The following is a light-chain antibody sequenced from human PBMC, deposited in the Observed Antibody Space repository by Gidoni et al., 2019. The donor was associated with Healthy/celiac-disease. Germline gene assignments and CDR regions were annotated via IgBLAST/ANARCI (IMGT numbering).Light chain of an antibody. V-gene: IGLV3-1*01. CDR1: KLGDKY. J-gene: IGLJ2*01. Sequence: SYELPQPPSVSVSPGQTASITCSGDKLGDKYACWYQQKPGQYPVLVIYQDSKRPSGIPERFSGSNSGNTATLTISGTQAMDEADYYCQAWDSSTAWVFGGGTKLTVL. CDR2: QDS. CDR3: QAWDSSTAWV.